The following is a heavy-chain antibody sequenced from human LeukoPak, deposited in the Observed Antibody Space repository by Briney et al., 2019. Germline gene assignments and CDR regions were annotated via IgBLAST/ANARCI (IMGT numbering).Heavy chain of an antibody. J-gene: IGHJ3*02. Sequence: GGSLRLSCAASGFTFSSYSMNWVRQAPGKGLEWVSAISGSGGTTYYADSVKGRFTISRDNSKNTLYLQMNSLRAEDTAVYYCAKHGNIVVVPAATSLDAFDIWGQGTMVTVSS. D-gene: IGHD2-2*01. CDR2: ISGSGGTT. V-gene: IGHV3-23*01. CDR1: GFTFSSYS. CDR3: AKHGNIVVVPAATSLDAFDI.